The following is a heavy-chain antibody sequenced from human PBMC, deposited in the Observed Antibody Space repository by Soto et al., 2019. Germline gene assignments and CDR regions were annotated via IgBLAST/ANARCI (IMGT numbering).Heavy chain of an antibody. Sequence: EVQLVESGGGLVQPGGSLRLSCAASGFTFSTYWMHWVRQVPGKGLVWVSRINSDGRTTSYADSVKGRFTISRDNAKHTLFLQMNSLRAEDTAVYYCAGGVATLLAWGQGTLVTVSS. CDR1: GFTFSTYW. CDR3: AGGVATLLA. CDR2: INSDGRTT. V-gene: IGHV3-74*01. D-gene: IGHD5-12*01. J-gene: IGHJ5*02.